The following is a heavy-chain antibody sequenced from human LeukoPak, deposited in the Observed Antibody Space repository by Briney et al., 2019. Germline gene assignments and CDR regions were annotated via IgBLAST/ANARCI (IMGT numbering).Heavy chain of an antibody. Sequence: GGSLRLSCAASGFTFSSYAMNWVRQAPGKGLEWVSAISGSGGSTYYADSVKGRFTISRDNSKNTLYLQMNSLRTEETAVYYCAKGPAMVRGTFDPWGQGTLVTVSS. V-gene: IGHV3-23*01. J-gene: IGHJ5*02. CDR2: ISGSGGST. CDR3: AKGPAMVRGTFDP. CDR1: GFTFSSYA. D-gene: IGHD3-10*01.